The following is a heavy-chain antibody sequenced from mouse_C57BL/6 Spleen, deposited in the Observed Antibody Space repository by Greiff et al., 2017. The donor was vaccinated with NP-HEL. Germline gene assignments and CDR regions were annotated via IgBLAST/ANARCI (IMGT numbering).Heavy chain of an antibody. CDR1: GYSITSGYY. CDR2: ISYDGSN. D-gene: IGHD2-3*01. Sequence: EVQVVESGPGLVKPSQSLSLTCSVTGYSITSGYYWNWIRQFPGNKLEWMGYISYDGSNNYNPSLKNRISITRDTSKNQFFLKLNSVTTEDTATYYCARDRDGYSAWFAYWGQGTLVTVSA. CDR3: ARDRDGYSAWFAY. J-gene: IGHJ3*01. V-gene: IGHV3-6*01.